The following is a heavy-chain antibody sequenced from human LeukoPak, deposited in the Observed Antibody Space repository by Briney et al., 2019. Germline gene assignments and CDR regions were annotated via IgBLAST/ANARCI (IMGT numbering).Heavy chain of an antibody. J-gene: IGHJ4*02. CDR1: GGSISSYY. D-gene: IGHD3-22*01. CDR3: ARQATPSLPERDTSAYNPFDF. Sequence: SETLSLTCTVSGGSISSYYWSWIRQPPGKGLEWIGYIYYSGSTNYNPSLKSRVTISVDTSKNQFSLKLSSVTAAGTAVYYCARQATPSLPERDTSAYNPFDFRGQGILVTVSS. CDR2: IYYSGST. V-gene: IGHV4-59*08.